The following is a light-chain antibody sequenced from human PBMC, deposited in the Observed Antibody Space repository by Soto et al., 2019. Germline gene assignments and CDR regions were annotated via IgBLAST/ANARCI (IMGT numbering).Light chain of an antibody. J-gene: IGLJ2*01. CDR3: QAWDSSTYVV. CDR1: KLGDKY. V-gene: IGLV3-1*01. Sequence: SYELTQPPSVSVSPGQTASITCPGAKLGDKYACWYQQKPGQSPVLVIYQDSKRPSGIPERFSGSNSGNTATLTISGTQAMDEADYYCQAWDSSTYVVFGGGTKLTVL. CDR2: QDS.